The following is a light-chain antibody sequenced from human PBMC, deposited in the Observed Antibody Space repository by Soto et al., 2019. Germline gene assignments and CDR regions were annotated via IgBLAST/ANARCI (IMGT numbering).Light chain of an antibody. CDR2: EVS. J-gene: IGLJ1*01. V-gene: IGLV2-14*01. Sequence: QSVLTQPASVSGSPGQSITISCTGTSSDVGGYNYVSWYQLHPGKAPKLIIYEVSNRPSGVSNRFSGSKSGNTASLPISGLQAEDEADYYCNSYTSSTAYVFGTGTKVTVL. CDR3: NSYTSSTAYV. CDR1: SSDVGGYNY.